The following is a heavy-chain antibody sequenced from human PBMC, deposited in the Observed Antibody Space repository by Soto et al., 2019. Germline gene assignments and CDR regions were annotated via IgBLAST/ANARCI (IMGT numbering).Heavy chain of an antibody. CDR1: GFTFSSYG. D-gene: IGHD4-17*01. J-gene: IGHJ4*02. V-gene: IGHV3-30*18. CDR3: AKDEYGDEHDY. CDR2: ISYDGSNK. Sequence: QVQLVESGGGVVQPGRSLRLSCAASGFTFSSYGMHWVRQAPGKGLEWVAVISYDGSNKYYADSVKGQFTISRDNSKNTLYLQMNSLRAEDTAVYYCAKDEYGDEHDYWGQGTLVTVSS.